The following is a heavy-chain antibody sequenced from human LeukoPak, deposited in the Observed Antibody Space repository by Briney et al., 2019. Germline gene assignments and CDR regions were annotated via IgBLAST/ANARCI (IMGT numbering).Heavy chain of an antibody. Sequence: ASETLSLTCTVSGGSISSSSYYWGWIRQPPGKGLEWIGSIYYSGSTYYNPSLKSRVTISVDTSKNQFSLKLSSVTAADTAVYYCARGMTTVTTFVDYWGQGTLVTVSS. J-gene: IGHJ4*02. CDR3: ARGMTTVTTFVDY. D-gene: IGHD4-17*01. CDR2: IYYSGST. CDR1: GGSISSSSYY. V-gene: IGHV4-39*07.